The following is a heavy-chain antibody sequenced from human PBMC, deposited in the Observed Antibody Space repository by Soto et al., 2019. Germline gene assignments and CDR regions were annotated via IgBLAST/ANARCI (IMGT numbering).Heavy chain of an antibody. V-gene: IGHV5-51*01. CDR3: ARASYSGRPHWFDP. J-gene: IGHJ5*02. Sequence: GESLKISCKGSGYSFTSYWIGWVRQMPGKGLEWMGIIYPGDCDTRYSPSFQGQVTISADKSISTAYLQMNSLRAEDTAVYYCARASYSGRPHWFDPWGQGTLVTVSS. CDR2: IYPGDCDT. D-gene: IGHD1-26*01. CDR1: GYSFTSYW.